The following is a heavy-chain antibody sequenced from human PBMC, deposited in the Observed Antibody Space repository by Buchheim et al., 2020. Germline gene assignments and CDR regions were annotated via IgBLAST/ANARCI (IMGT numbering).Heavy chain of an antibody. CDR3: AREVEEGGAAAGIWFDP. V-gene: IGHV3-21*01. CDR2: ISSSSSYI. J-gene: IGHJ5*02. D-gene: IGHD6-13*01. Sequence: EVQLVESGGGLVKPGGSLRLSCAASGFTFSSYSMNWVRQAPGKGLEWVSSISSSSSYIYYADSVKGRFTISRDNAKNSLYLQMNSLRAEDTAVYYCAREVEEGGAAAGIWFDPWGQGTL. CDR1: GFTFSSYS.